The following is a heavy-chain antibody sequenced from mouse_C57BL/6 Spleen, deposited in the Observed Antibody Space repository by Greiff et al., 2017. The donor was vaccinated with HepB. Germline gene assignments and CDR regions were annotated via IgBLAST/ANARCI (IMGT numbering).Heavy chain of an antibody. Sequence: QVHVKQSGAELVKPGASVKLSCKASGYTFTSYWMHWVKQRPGQGLEWIGMIHPNSGSTNYNEKFKSKATLTVDKSSSTAYMQLSSLTSEDSAVYCCAHPGGVTAGGFAYWGQGTLVTVSA. V-gene: IGHV1-64*01. CDR2: IHPNSGST. CDR3: AHPGGVTAGGFAY. D-gene: IGHD2-2*01. J-gene: IGHJ3*01. CDR1: GYTFTSYW.